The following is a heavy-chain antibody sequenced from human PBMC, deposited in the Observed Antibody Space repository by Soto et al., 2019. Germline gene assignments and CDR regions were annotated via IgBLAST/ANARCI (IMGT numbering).Heavy chain of an antibody. V-gene: IGHV1-8*01. CDR3: ARELAGGCAD. J-gene: IGHJ4*02. CDR2: MNPNSGNT. Sequence: QVQLVQSGAEVKKPGASVKVSCKASGYTFTSYDINWVRQATGKGLEWMGWMNPNSGNTGYAQKFQGRVTMTRNTSISTANKELNSLRSEDTAVDYWARELAGGCADWGQGTLVTVSS. D-gene: IGHD2-15*01. CDR1: GYTFTSYD.